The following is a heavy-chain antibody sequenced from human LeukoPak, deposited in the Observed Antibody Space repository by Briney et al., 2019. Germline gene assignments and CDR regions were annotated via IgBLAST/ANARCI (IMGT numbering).Heavy chain of an antibody. CDR2: INPNSGGT. J-gene: IGHJ4*02. Sequence: ASVKVSCKASGYTFIGYYMHWVQQAPGQGLEWMGWINPNSGGTNYAQKFQGRVTMTRDRSISTAYMELSRLRSDDTAVYYCAKDHTIRSFDSWGQGTLVTVSS. V-gene: IGHV1-2*02. CDR3: AKDHTIRSFDS. CDR1: GYTFIGYY. D-gene: IGHD1-14*01.